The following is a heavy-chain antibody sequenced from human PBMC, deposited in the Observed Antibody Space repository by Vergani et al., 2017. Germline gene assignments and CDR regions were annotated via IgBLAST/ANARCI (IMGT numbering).Heavy chain of an antibody. CDR1: GYTFTSYY. Sequence: QVQLVQSGAEVKKPGASVKVSCKASGYTFTSYYMHWVRQAPGQGLEWMGWINPNSGGTNYAQKFQGRVTMTRDTSISTAYMELSRLRSEDTAVYYCARDGRYSSSRDYYYYYYMDVWGKGTTVTVSS. CDR3: ARDGRYSSSRDYYYYYYMDV. D-gene: IGHD6-6*01. J-gene: IGHJ6*03. V-gene: IGHV1-2*02. CDR2: INPNSGGT.